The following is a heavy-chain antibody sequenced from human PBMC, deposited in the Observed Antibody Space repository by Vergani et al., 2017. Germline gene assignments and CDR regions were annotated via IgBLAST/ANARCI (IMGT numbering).Heavy chain of an antibody. CDR1: GGSITYGAFY. CDR3: ARCFRDEGMIYGGTVENWFDP. D-gene: IGHD3-22*01. CDR2: IYYSENK. V-gene: IGHV4-39*01. J-gene: IGHJ5*02. Sequence: QLQLQESGPGLVKPSETLSLTCTVSGGSITYGAFYWGWIRQSPGKGLEWIGSIYYSENKFSNPSLESRVTLSLDTTKNQFSLKLKSVTAADTAVYYCARCFRDEGMIYGGTVENWFDPWGQGTLVTVSS.